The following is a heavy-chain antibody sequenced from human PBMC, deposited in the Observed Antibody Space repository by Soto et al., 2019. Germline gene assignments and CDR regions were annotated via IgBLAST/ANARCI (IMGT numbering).Heavy chain of an antibody. CDR2: IYWNDDK. V-gene: IGHV2-5*01. Sequence: SGPTLVNPTHTLTLTCTFSGFSLSTSGVGVGWIRQPPGKALEWLALIYWNDDKRYSPSLKSRLTITKDTSKNQVVLTMTNMDPVDTATYYCAQSYDSSGYAQRYNWFDPWGQGPLVTVSS. J-gene: IGHJ5*02. D-gene: IGHD3-22*01. CDR3: AQSYDSSGYAQRYNWFDP. CDR1: GFSLSTSGVG.